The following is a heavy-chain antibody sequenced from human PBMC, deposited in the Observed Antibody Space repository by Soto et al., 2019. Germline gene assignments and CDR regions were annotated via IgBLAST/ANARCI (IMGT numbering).Heavy chain of an antibody. CDR1: GFTFSSYA. Sequence: GGSLRLSCAASGFTFSSYAIHWVRQAPGKGLEYVSGISSNGGSTYYVDSVKGRFTISRDNSKNTLYLQMGSLRAEDMAVYYCARAIYAGRWYYFEFWGQGTLVTVFS. J-gene: IGHJ4*02. CDR3: ARAIYAGRWYYFEF. CDR2: ISSNGGST. V-gene: IGHV3-64*02. D-gene: IGHD2-2*01.